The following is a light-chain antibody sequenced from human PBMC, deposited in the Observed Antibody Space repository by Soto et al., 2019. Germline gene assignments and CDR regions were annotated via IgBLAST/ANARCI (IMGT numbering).Light chain of an antibody. CDR3: SSYTRSSPVV. CDR2: DVS. Sequence: QSALTQPASVSGSPGQSITISCTGTSSDVGGYNYVSWYQQHPGKAPKLLIYDVSNRPSRVSNRFSASKSGNTASLTISGVQDEDEADYYCSSYTRSSPVVFGGGTKLTLL. CDR1: SSDVGGYNY. J-gene: IGLJ2*01. V-gene: IGLV2-14*01.